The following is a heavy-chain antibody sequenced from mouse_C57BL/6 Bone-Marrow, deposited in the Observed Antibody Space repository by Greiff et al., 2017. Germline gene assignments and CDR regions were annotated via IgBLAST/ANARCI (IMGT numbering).Heavy chain of an antibody. Sequence: QVQLQQPGAELVKPGASVKLSCKASGYTFTSYWMHWVKQRPGRGLEWIGRIDPTSGGTKYNEKFKSKATLTVDKPSSTAYMQLSSLTSEDSAFYYCARSYYYGSHDYWGQGTTRTVSS. D-gene: IGHD1-1*01. CDR2: IDPTSGGT. V-gene: IGHV1-72*01. J-gene: IGHJ2*01. CDR3: ARSYYYGSHDY. CDR1: GYTFTSYW.